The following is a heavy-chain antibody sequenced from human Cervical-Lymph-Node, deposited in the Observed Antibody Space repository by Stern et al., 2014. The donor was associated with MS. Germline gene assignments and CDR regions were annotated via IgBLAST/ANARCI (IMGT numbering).Heavy chain of an antibody. V-gene: IGHV2-5*02. Sequence: QVTLRESGPTLVKPTQTLTLTCTFSGFSLSTSGVGVGWIRQPPGKALEWLALIYWDDDKRYSPSLKSRLTITKDTSKNQVVLTMTNMDPVDTATYYCAHVASLYYDYVWGSYRYTPFFDYWGQGTLVTVSS. J-gene: IGHJ4*02. CDR2: IYWDDDK. CDR3: AHVASLYYDYVWGSYRYTPFFDY. CDR1: GFSLSTSGVG. D-gene: IGHD3-16*02.